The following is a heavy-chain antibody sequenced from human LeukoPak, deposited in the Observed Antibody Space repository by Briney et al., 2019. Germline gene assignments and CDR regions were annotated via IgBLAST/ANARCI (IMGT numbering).Heavy chain of an antibody. Sequence: GSSVKVSCKASGGTFSSYAISWVRQAPGQGLEWMGRIIPILGITNYAQKFQGRVTITADKSTSTAYMELSSLRSEDTAVYYCARGGSEYYDSSGYYYVRYWGQGTLVTVSS. CDR1: GGTFSSYA. V-gene: IGHV1-69*04. CDR2: IIPILGIT. J-gene: IGHJ4*02. CDR3: ARGGSEYYDSSGYYYVRY. D-gene: IGHD3-22*01.